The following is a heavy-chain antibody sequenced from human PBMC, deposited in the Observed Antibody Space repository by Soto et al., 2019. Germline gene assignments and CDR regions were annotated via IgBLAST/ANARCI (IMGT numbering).Heavy chain of an antibody. CDR2: IYYSGST. D-gene: IGHD6-19*01. V-gene: IGHV4-39*01. J-gene: IGHJ4*02. CDR1: GGSISSSSYY. Sequence: SETLSLTCTVSGGSISSSSYYWGWIRQPPGKGLEWIGSIYYSGSTYYNPSLKSRVTISVDTSKNQFSLKLSSVTAADTAVYYCARHGASGWYYFDYWGQGTLVTVSS. CDR3: ARHGASGWYYFDY.